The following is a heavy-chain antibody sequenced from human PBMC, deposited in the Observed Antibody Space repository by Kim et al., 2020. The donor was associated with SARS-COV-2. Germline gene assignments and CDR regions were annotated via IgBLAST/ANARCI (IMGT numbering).Heavy chain of an antibody. V-gene: IGHV3-33*01. Sequence: GGSLRLSCAASGFTFSSYGMHWVRQAPGKGLEWVAVIWYDGSNKYYADSVKGRFTISRDNSKNTLYLQMNSLRAEDTAVYYCAREGWLPEGGVDYWGQGTLVTVSS. CDR2: IWYDGSNK. D-gene: IGHD5-12*01. CDR3: AREGWLPEGGVDY. J-gene: IGHJ4*02. CDR1: GFTFSSYG.